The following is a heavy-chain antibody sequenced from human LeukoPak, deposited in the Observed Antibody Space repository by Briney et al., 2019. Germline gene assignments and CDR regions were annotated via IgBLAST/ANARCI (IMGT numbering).Heavy chain of an antibody. V-gene: IGHV6-1*01. CDR1: GDSVSSSSAA. CDR3: ARGYYGMAV. J-gene: IGHJ6*02. Sequence: SQTLSLTCAISGDSVSSSSAAWSRIRQYPSRGLEWLGRTYYRSRWSNDYAVSVQSRITINADTTKNQFSLQLNSVTPEDTAVYYCARGYYGMAVWGQGTTVTVSS. CDR2: TYYRSRWSN.